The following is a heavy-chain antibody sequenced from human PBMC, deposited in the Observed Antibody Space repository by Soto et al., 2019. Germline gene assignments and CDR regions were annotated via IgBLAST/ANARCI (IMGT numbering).Heavy chain of an antibody. Sequence: SETLSLTCTVSGGSISSGGYYWSWIRQHPGKGLEWIGYIYYSGSTYYNPSLKSRVTISVDTSKNQFSLKLSSVTAADTAVYYCAAGAGLGVVINAFDIWGQGTMVTVSS. CDR1: GGSISSGGYY. CDR2: IYYSGST. CDR3: AAGAGLGVVINAFDI. V-gene: IGHV4-31*03. D-gene: IGHD3-3*01. J-gene: IGHJ3*02.